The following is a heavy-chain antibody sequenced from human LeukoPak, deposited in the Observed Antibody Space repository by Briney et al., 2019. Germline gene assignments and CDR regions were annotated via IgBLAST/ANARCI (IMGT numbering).Heavy chain of an antibody. V-gene: IGHV3-23*01. CDR3: AKLVCADCTSSSLTVAFDH. CDR2: IRGSGYTT. J-gene: IGHJ4*02. CDR1: GFTFSNYA. Sequence: GGSLRLSCAASGFTFSNYAMSWVRHAQGNGLDGVSAIRGSGYTTYYAGSVKGRFTISRDNSKNTLYLQMNSLRAEDTAVYFCAKLVCADCTSSSLTVAFDHWGQGTLVTVSS. D-gene: IGHD2-2*01.